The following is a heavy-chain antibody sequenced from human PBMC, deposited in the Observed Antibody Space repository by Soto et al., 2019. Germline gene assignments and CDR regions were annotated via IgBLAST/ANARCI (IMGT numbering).Heavy chain of an antibody. D-gene: IGHD3-22*01. CDR1: GFTFSSYS. Sequence: PGWSLRLSCAASGFTFSSYSMNWVRQAPGKGLEWVSSISSSSSYIYYADSVKGRFTISRDNAKNSLYLQMNSLRAEDTAVYYCARVRVRYDSSGYRYGMDVWGQGTTVTVS. CDR3: ARVRVRYDSSGYRYGMDV. CDR2: ISSSSSYI. J-gene: IGHJ6*02. V-gene: IGHV3-21*01.